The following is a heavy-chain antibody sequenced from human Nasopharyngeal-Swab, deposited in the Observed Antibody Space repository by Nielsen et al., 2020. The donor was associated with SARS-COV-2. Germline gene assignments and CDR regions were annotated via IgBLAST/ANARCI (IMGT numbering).Heavy chain of an antibody. D-gene: IGHD6-13*01. CDR3: VTDLSDSQSGYTSFDI. CDR1: GFTFSNPG. J-gene: IGHJ3*02. CDR2: IKSKTDGEET. V-gene: IGHV3-15*01. Sequence: GGSLRLSCVAAGFTFSNPGMPWVRQPPEEGLEWVGRIKSKTDGEETDYAAPVKGRFTSSRDASQNTLYMQMNSLKTEDTAVYYCVTDLSDSQSGYTSFDIWGQGTVVTVSS.